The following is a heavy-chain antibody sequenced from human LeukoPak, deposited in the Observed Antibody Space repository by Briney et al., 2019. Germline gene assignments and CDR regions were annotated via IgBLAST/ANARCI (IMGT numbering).Heavy chain of an antibody. CDR1: GGSMRYYY. V-gene: IGHV4-59*01. Sequence: SETLSLTCTVSGGSMRYYYWTWIRHSPGKGLEWIGQIYYTGSTYYNPSLKRRVTISVDTSRNQFSLNLTSVTAADTAVYYCARGGKYTDIFSFDPWGQGTLVTVSS. CDR3: ARGGKYTDIFSFDP. CDR2: IYYTGST. D-gene: IGHD3-9*01. J-gene: IGHJ5*02.